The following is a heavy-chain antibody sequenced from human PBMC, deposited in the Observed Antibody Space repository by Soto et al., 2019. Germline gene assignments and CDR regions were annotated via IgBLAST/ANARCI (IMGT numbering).Heavy chain of an antibody. J-gene: IGHJ6*02. Sequence: QVQLVQSGAEVKKPGASVKVSCKASGYTFTSYDINWVRQATGQGLEWMGWMNPNSVNTGYAQKYQGRVTMTRNNSISTAYLELSSLISEDTAVYYCATEVVRHGMDVWGQWTTVTVSS. CDR1: GYTFTSYD. CDR2: MNPNSVNT. D-gene: IGHD2-21*01. V-gene: IGHV1-8*01. CDR3: ATEVVRHGMDV.